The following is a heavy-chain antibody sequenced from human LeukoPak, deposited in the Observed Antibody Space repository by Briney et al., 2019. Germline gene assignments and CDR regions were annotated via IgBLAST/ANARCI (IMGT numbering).Heavy chain of an antibody. V-gene: IGHV1-2*02. CDR1: GYTFTDYY. CDR2: INPNSGGT. J-gene: IGHJ4*02. Sequence: ASVKVSCKASGYTFTDYYMHWVRQAPGQGLEWMGWINPNSGGTNYAQNFQGRVTMTRDTSISTAYMELSRLRSDDTAVYYCARDSSEILPLGYWGQGTLVTVSS. CDR3: ARDSSEILPLGY.